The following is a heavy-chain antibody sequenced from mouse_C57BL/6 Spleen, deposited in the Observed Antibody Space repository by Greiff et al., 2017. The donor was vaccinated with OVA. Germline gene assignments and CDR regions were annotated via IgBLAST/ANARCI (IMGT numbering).Heavy chain of an antibody. CDR2: IRLKSDNYAT. CDR3: TVDYDGDAWFAY. Sequence: DVKLQESGGGLVQPGGSMKLSCVASGFTFSNYWMNWVRQSPEKGLEWVAQIRLKSDNYATHYAESVKGRFTISRDDSKSSVYLQMNNLRAEDTGIYYCTVDYDGDAWFAYWGQGTLVTVSA. V-gene: IGHV6-3*01. CDR1: GFTFSNYW. D-gene: IGHD2-4*01. J-gene: IGHJ3*01.